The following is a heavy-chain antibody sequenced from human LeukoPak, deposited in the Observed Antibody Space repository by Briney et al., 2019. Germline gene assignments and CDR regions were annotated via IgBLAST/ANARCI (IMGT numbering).Heavy chain of an antibody. Sequence: SETLSLTCTVSGGSMSGHWWSWIRQSPGKGLEWIGDIFYSGGTNNNSPLKSRLTMSLDTSKNQFSLRLNSVTAADTAVYYCARGGASSRYFDYWGQGTLVTVSS. CDR2: IFYSGGT. CDR3: ARGGASSRYFDY. V-gene: IGHV4-59*11. D-gene: IGHD1-26*01. J-gene: IGHJ4*02. CDR1: GGSMSGHW.